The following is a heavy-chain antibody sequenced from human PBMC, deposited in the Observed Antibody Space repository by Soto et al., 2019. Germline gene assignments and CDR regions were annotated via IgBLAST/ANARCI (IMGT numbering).Heavy chain of an antibody. CDR2: VSYDGSTQ. Sequence: QVQLVESGGGVVQPGRSLRLSCAASGFTFNTYGMHWVRQGPGRGLEWVAVVSYDGSTQYYADSVKGRFTISRDNSKNTLYLQLNSLRTEDTAVYYCAEETGRYNSGFDFWGQGTLVTVSS. CDR1: GFTFNTYG. V-gene: IGHV3-30*18. J-gene: IGHJ4*02. CDR3: AEETGRYNSGFDF. D-gene: IGHD6-19*01.